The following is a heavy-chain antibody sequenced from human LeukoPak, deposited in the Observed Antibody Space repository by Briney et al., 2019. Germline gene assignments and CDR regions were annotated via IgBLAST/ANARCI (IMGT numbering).Heavy chain of an antibody. CDR2: ISSSSSYI. Sequence: GGSLRLSCAASGFTFSSYSMNWVRQAPGKGLEWVSSISSSSSYIYYSDPVKGRFTIYSDNAKNSLYLQMNSLAAEDTAVYYCARSTTVADDAFDIWGQGTMVTVSS. V-gene: IGHV3-21*01. CDR3: ARSTTVADDAFDI. CDR1: GFTFSSYS. D-gene: IGHD5/OR15-5a*01. J-gene: IGHJ3*02.